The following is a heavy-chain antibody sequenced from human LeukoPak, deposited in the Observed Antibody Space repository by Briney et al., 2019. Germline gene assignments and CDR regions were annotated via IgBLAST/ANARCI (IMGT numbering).Heavy chain of an antibody. D-gene: IGHD3-16*01. V-gene: IGHV3-15*01. Sequence: PGGSLRLSCAASGLTFSNTWLTWVRQAPGKGLEWVGRIKSKTEGVTTDYAAPVKGRFTISRDDSKNTLYLQMNSLRAEDTAVYYCARGGVWGQGTLVTVSS. J-gene: IGHJ4*02. CDR2: IKSKTEGVTT. CDR3: ARGGV. CDR1: GLTFSNTW.